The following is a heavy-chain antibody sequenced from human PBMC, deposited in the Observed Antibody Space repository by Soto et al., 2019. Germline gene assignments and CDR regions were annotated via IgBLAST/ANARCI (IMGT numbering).Heavy chain of an antibody. CDR1: GFTFSSYA. D-gene: IGHD2-15*01. V-gene: IGHV3-23*01. CDR2: ISGSGGST. Sequence: GGSLRLSCAASGFTFSSYAMSWVRQAPGKGLEWVSAISGSGGSTYYADSVKGRFTISRDNSKNTLYLQMNSLRAEDTAVYYCAKDLEGCSGGSCYSRFDYWGQGTLVTVSS. J-gene: IGHJ4*02. CDR3: AKDLEGCSGGSCYSRFDY.